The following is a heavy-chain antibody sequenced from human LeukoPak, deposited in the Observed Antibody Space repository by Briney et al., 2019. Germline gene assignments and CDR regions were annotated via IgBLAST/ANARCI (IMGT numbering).Heavy chain of an antibody. CDR1: GFTFSSYA. J-gene: IGHJ4*02. V-gene: IGHV3-74*01. D-gene: IGHD1-20*01. CDR2: IKSDGITI. CDR3: LRDLNWSLDQ. Sequence: GGSLRLSCAASGFTFSSYAMSWVRQAPGKGLEWVSRIKSDGITITYADSVKGRFTISRDNAKNTLYLQMNSLRAEDTAVYYCLRDLNWSLDQWGQGTLVTVSS.